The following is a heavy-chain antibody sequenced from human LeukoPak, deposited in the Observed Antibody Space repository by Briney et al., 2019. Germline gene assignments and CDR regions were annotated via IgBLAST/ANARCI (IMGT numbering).Heavy chain of an antibody. D-gene: IGHD1-1*01. CDR2: ISYGGSNK. CDR1: GFIFSNYG. V-gene: IGHV3-30*03. CDR3: TRDWNDLDY. Sequence: PGGSLRLSCAAPGFIFSNYGMHWVRQAPGKGPEWVAVISYGGSNKYYADSVKGRFTISRDNSRNMLYLQMNSLRAEDTAVYYSTRDWNDLDYWGQGTLVTVSS. J-gene: IGHJ4*02.